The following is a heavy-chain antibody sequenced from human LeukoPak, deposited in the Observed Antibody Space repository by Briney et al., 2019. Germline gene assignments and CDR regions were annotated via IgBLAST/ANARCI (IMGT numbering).Heavy chain of an antibody. J-gene: IGHJ4*02. CDR1: GFTFSNCE. V-gene: IGHV3-48*03. D-gene: IGHD3-22*01. Sequence: GGSLGLSCAASGFTFSNCEMNWVRQAPGKGLEWISYISSSGSTINYADSVKGRFTISRDNAKNSLYLRMNSLRAEDTAIYYCTRSGYRHPYHFDSWGQGTLVTVSS. CDR2: ISSSGSTI. CDR3: TRSGYRHPYHFDS.